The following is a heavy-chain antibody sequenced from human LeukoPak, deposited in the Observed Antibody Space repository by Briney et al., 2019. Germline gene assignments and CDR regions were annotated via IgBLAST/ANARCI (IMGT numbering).Heavy chain of an antibody. CDR1: GFTFRGYS. CDR2: ISSNGGGT. CDR3: AKGGYTTWLDP. D-gene: IGHD2-15*01. Sequence: PGGSLRLSCAASGFTFRGYSMSWVRQAPGKGLEWVSNISSNGGGTYYTDSVKGRCTISRDNSKKPLYLQMNSPRAGHTAVYYRAKGGYTTWLDPWGEGTLVTVSS. V-gene: IGHV3-23*01. J-gene: IGHJ5*02.